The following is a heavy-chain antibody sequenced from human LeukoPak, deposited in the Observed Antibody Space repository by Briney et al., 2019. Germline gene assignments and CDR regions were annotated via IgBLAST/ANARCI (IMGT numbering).Heavy chain of an antibody. Sequence: GESLKISCKGSGYSFSSYWIGWVRQMPGKGLEWMGIIYPGDSETRYSPSLQGQVTISADKSITTAYLQWGSLKASDTAMYYCTRSPRDGYHDAFDIWGRGTMVTVFS. J-gene: IGHJ3*02. CDR3: TRSPRDGYHDAFDI. D-gene: IGHD5-24*01. CDR2: IYPGDSET. V-gene: IGHV5-51*01. CDR1: GYSFSSYW.